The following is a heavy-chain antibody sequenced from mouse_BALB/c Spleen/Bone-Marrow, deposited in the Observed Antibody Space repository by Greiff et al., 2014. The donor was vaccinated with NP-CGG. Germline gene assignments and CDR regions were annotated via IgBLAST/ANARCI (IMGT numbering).Heavy chain of an antibody. V-gene: IGHV14-3*02. Sequence: VQLQQSGAELVKPGASVKLSCTASGFNIKDTYMHWVNQRPEQGLEWIGRIDPANSNTKYDPKFQGKATITTDTSSNTAYLQLRSLTSEDTAVYYCARYDYRYSWFAYWGQGTLVTVSA. CDR3: ARYDYRYSWFAY. D-gene: IGHD2-14*01. CDR1: GFNIKDTY. CDR2: IDPANSNT. J-gene: IGHJ3*01.